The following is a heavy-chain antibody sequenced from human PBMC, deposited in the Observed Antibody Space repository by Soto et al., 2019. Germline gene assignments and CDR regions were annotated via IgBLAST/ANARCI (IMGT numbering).Heavy chain of an antibody. CDR2: IFWDEDK. J-gene: IGHJ4*02. Sequence: QITLKESGPTLVKPTQTLTLTCTFSGFSLTTSGVHVGWIRQPPGKALEWLALIFWDEDKRYSPSLRNRLVSTKDTSKNQVVLTMIDMDPVDTGTYYCVHSLMYGSGIAYWGQGTLVTVSS. CDR3: VHSLMYGSGIAY. CDR1: GFSLTTSGVH. V-gene: IGHV2-5*02. D-gene: IGHD3-10*01.